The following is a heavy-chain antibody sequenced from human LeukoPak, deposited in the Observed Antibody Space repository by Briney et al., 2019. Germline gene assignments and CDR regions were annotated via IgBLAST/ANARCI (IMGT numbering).Heavy chain of an antibody. V-gene: IGHV4-59*01. D-gene: IGHD2-21*02. CDR1: GGSISSNF. CDR3: AGDRLFNGMDV. CDR2: IYSSGSI. Sequence: SETLSLTCTVSGGSISSNFWSWIRQPPGEGLEWIGYIYSSGSITYNPSLESRVTISVDTSKNQFSLKLSSVTAADTAVYYCAGDRLFNGMDVWGQGTTVTVSS. J-gene: IGHJ6*02.